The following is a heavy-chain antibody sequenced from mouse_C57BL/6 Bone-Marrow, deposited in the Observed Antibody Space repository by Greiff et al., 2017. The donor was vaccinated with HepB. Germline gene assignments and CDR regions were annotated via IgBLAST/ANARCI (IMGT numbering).Heavy chain of an antibody. CDR2: IDPETGGT. D-gene: IGHD3-2*02. Sequence: QVQLQQSGAELVRPGASVTLSCKASGYTFTDYEMHWVKQTPVHGLEWIGAIDPETGGTAYNQKFKGKAILTADKSSSTAYMELRSLTSEDSAVYYGTRPAQALYYFDYWGQGTTLTVSS. J-gene: IGHJ2*01. CDR1: GYTFTDYE. CDR3: TRPAQALYYFDY. V-gene: IGHV1-15*01.